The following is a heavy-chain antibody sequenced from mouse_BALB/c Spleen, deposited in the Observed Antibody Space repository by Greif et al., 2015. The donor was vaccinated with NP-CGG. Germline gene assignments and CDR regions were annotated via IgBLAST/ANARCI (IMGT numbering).Heavy chain of an antibody. D-gene: IGHD2-2*01. CDR3: ARHRGHGYDVFDY. Sequence: EVKVVDSGGDLVKPGGSLKLSCAASGFTFSNYGMSWVRQTPDKRLEWVATISSGGSYTYYPDSVKGRFTISRDNAKNTLYLQMSSLKSEDTAMYYCARHRGHGYDVFDYWGQGTTLTVSS. J-gene: IGHJ2*01. CDR1: GFTFSNYG. CDR2: ISSGGSYT. V-gene: IGHV5-6*01.